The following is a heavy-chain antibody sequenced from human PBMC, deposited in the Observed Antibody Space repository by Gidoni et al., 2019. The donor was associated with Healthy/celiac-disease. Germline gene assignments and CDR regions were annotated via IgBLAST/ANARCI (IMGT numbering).Heavy chain of an antibody. D-gene: IGHD2-15*01. CDR2: IYTSGST. J-gene: IGHJ6*02. CDR1: GVSISSGRYY. Sequence: QVQLQESGPGLVQPSQTLSLTCPVSGVSISSGRYYWSWIRQPAGKGLEWIGRIYTSGSTNYNPSLKSRVTISVDTSKNQFSLKLSSVTAADTAVYYCAKDLGYCSGGSCYPRRDYYYGMDVWGQGTTVTVSS. V-gene: IGHV4-61*02. CDR3: AKDLGYCSGGSCYPRRDYYYGMDV.